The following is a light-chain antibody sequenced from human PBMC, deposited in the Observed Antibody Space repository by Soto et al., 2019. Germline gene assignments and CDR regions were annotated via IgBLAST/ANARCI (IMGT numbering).Light chain of an antibody. CDR3: LQDYNYPRT. CDR2: AAS. CDR1: QGIRND. V-gene: IGKV1-6*02. Sequence: AIQMTQSPSSLSASVGDTVTITCRASQGIRNDLGWYQQKPGKAPKLLIYAASSLQSGGPSRFSGSGSGTDFTLTISSLQPDDFATYYCLQDYNYPRTFGPGTKVESK. J-gene: IGKJ1*01.